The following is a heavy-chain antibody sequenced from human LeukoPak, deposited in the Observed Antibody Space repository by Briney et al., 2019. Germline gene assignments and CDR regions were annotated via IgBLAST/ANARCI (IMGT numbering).Heavy chain of an antibody. CDR3: GGYVDETLLFDY. Sequence: SETLSLTCAVYGGSFSGYYWSWIRQPPGKGLEWIGEINHSGSTNYNPSLKSRVTISVDTSKNQFSLKLRSVTAADTAVYYCGGYVDETLLFDYWGQGTLVTVSS. CDR1: GGSFSGYY. CDR2: INHSGST. J-gene: IGHJ4*02. D-gene: IGHD1-1*01. V-gene: IGHV4-34*01.